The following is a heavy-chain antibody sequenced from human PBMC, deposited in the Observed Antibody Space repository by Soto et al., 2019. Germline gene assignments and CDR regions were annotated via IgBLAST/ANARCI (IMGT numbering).Heavy chain of an antibody. CDR3: TRGGNYYFDY. CDR1: GFTFSTSW. V-gene: IGHV3-74*01. CDR2: INGDGGKI. J-gene: IGHJ4*02. D-gene: IGHD1-7*01. Sequence: EVQLVEAGGGLVKPGGSLRLSCAASGFTFSTSWIHWVRQAPGKGLVWVSRINGDGGKINYADSVKGRFTISRDNAKNTVYLQMNRLSADDTAVYYCTRGGNYYFDYWGQGTLVTVSS.